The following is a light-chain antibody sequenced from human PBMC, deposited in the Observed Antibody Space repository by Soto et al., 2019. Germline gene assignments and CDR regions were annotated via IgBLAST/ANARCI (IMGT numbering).Light chain of an antibody. CDR3: QKYNPAPLP. CDR2: ATS. CDR1: QGIAPY. V-gene: IGKV1-27*01. J-gene: IGKJ4*01. Sequence: DVQMTQSPSSLSAFVGDRVTITCRASQGIAPYLAWFQQKPGKVPKLLIYATSTLQSGVPSRFSGSGSGTDFTLTISSLQPEDVATYYCQKYNPAPLPFGGGTKVEIK.